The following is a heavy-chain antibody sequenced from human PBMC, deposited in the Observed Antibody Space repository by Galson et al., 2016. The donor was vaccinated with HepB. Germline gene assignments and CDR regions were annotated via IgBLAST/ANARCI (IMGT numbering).Heavy chain of an antibody. CDR3: AGADTGYIWDPIDM. J-gene: IGHJ3*02. Sequence: LRLSCAASGFSFSGYGIHWVRQAPGKGLEWVAVISYDGYKTYYADSVKGRFSISRDNYKNSVSLQINSLRTEDTAVYYCAGADTGYIWDPIDMWGQGTRVTVSP. CDR2: ISYDGYKT. V-gene: IGHV3-30*03. D-gene: IGHD5-12*01. CDR1: GFSFSGYG.